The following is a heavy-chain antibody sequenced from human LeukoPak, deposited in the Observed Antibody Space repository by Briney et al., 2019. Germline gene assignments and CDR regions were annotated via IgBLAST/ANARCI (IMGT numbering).Heavy chain of an antibody. D-gene: IGHD4-23*01. Sequence: GGSLRLSCAASGFTVSSNYMSWVRQAPGKGLEWVSVFYSGGSRYYADSVKGRLTISRDNSKNTLYFQMNSLRAEDTAVYYCARGTFYGGNSPFAFDFWGQGTMVTVSS. CDR2: FYSGGSR. CDR3: ARGTFYGGNSPFAFDF. CDR1: GFTVSSNY. V-gene: IGHV3-53*01. J-gene: IGHJ3*01.